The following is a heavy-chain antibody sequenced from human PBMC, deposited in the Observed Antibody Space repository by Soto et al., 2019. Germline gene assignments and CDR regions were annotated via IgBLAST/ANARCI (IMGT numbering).Heavy chain of an antibody. J-gene: IGHJ3*02. D-gene: IGHD4-17*01. V-gene: IGHV3-7*01. Sequence: GGSLRLSCAASGFTFSSYWMSWVRQAPGKGLEWVANIKQDVSEKYYVDSVKGRFTISRDNAKNSLYLQMNSLRAEDTAVYYCARPDYGDYDGGDAFDIWGQGTMVTVSS. CDR3: ARPDYGDYDGGDAFDI. CDR1: GFTFSSYW. CDR2: IKQDVSEK.